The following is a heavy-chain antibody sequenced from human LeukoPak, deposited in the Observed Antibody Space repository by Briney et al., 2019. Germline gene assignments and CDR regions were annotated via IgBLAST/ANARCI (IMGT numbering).Heavy chain of an antibody. V-gene: IGHV3-23*03. CDR2: IYSGGST. J-gene: IGHJ5*02. D-gene: IGHD3-10*01. Sequence: GGSLRLSCAASGFTFSSYWMSWVRQAPGKGLEWVSVIYSGGSTYYADSVKGRFTISRDNSKNTLYLQMNSLRAEDTAVYYCAKQPYGSGSSWFDPWGQGTLVTVSS. CDR3: AKQPYGSGSSWFDP. CDR1: GFTFSSYW.